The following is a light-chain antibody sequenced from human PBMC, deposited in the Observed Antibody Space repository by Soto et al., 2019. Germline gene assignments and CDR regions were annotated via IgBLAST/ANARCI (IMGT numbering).Light chain of an antibody. CDR3: TQSYRSPPT. V-gene: IGKV1-39*01. CDR2: DAS. Sequence: DIQMTHSPPALSASVGDRVTITCRASQNIDNYLNWYQQKPGKAPELLIHDASSLQSGVPSRFSGSGSGKDFTLTISSLQPEDFAVYYCTQSYRSPPTFGQGTQVDIX. J-gene: IGKJ1*01. CDR1: QNIDNY.